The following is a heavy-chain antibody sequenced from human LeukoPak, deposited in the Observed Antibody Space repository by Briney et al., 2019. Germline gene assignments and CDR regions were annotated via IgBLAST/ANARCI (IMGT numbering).Heavy chain of an antibody. V-gene: IGHV1-18*01. CDR3: ARDQYSGSYYTYYYYYMDV. CDR1: GYNFASYG. Sequence: GASVKVSCKASGYNFASYGVSWVRQAPGQGLERMGWISGHNADTNYAQKVQGRVTMTTDTSTSTAYMELRSLRSDDTAVYYCARDQYSGSYYTYYYYYMDVWGKGTTVTVSS. D-gene: IGHD1-26*01. CDR2: ISGHNADT. J-gene: IGHJ6*03.